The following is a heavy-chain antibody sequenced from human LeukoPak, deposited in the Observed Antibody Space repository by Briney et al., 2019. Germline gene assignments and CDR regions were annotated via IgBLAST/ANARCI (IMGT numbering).Heavy chain of an antibody. J-gene: IGHJ4*02. CDR3: ATEGFYY. Sequence: GGTLSLSCAASGPAFTKYGMKWFRQAARAGLEYISGISRSGDITHYADSVKGRFTISRDNVQNTLYLQMNSLRADDTALYYCATEGFYYWGPGTQVTVSS. CDR2: ISRSGDIT. CDR1: GPAFTKYG. V-gene: IGHV3-23*01.